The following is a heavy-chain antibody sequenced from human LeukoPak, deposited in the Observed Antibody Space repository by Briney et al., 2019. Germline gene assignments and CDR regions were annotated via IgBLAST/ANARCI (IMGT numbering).Heavy chain of an antibody. Sequence: ASVKVSCKASGYTFTNYYMHWVRQAPGQGLEWMGWLNPKTGVTDYAQKFQGRVTLSRDTSISTAYMELSRLRSDDTALYYCATAHMTTVTNDVRDACDMWGQGTMVTVSS. CDR3: ATAHMTTVTNDVRDACDM. D-gene: IGHD4-17*01. CDR2: LNPKTGVT. J-gene: IGHJ3*02. CDR1: GYTFTNYY. V-gene: IGHV1-2*02.